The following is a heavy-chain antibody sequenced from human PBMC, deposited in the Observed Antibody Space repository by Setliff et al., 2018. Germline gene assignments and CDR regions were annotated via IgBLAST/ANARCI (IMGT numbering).Heavy chain of an antibody. CDR2: INXXXGKT. Sequence: ASVKVSCKASGYTFNNYDINWVRQAPGQGLEWMGWINXXXGKTXXALNFQGRVTMTKNTSIATAYMDLSGLMSEDTAVYYCATGPINNDVWGRGTLVTVSS. J-gene: IGHJ2*01. CDR3: ATGPINNDV. V-gene: IGHV1-8*02. CDR1: GYTFNNYD.